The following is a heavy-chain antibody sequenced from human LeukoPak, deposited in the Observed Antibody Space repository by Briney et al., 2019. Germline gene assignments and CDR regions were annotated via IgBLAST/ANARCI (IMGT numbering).Heavy chain of an antibody. V-gene: IGHV4-39*01. J-gene: IGHJ4*02. D-gene: IGHD6-13*01. CDR1: GGSISSSSYY. Sequence: SETLSLTCTVSGGSISSSSYYCGWIRQPPGKGLEWIGSIYYSGSTYYNPSLKSRVTISVDTSKNQFSLKLSSVTAADTAVYYCARHLQQQLVGFDYWGQGTLVTVSS. CDR3: ARHLQQQLVGFDY. CDR2: IYYSGST.